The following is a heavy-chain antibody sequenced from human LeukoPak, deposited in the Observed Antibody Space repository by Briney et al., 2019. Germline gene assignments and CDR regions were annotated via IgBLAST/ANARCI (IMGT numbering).Heavy chain of an antibody. V-gene: IGHV3-7*01. J-gene: IGHJ3*02. CDR3: ARDPGPSTAAWGAFDI. Sequence: GGSLRHSCAASGLTFSRYWMTWVRQAPGKGLEWVANIKQDGSETYYVDSVKGRFTISRDNAKSSLYQQVNSLRAEDTAVYFCARDPGPSTAAWGAFDIWGQGTVVTVSS. CDR2: IKQDGSET. D-gene: IGHD6-6*01. CDR1: GLTFSRYW.